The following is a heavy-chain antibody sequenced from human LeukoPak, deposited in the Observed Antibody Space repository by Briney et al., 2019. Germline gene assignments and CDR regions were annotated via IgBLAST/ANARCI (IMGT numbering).Heavy chain of an antibody. CDR2: VSSSGSYI. Sequence: GGTLRLSCAASGFTFSTYSMNWVRQALGKGLEWVSSVSSSGSYIYYADSVKGRFTISRDNTKNSLYLQMNSLRAEDTAIYYCAREGWGFDYWGQGTLVTVSS. CDR1: GFTFSTYS. CDR3: AREGWGFDY. J-gene: IGHJ4*02. D-gene: IGHD3-16*01. V-gene: IGHV3-21*01.